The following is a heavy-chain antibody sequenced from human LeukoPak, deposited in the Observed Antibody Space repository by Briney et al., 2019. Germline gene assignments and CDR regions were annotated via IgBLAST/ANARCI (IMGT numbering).Heavy chain of an antibody. CDR1: GGSISSGGYS. V-gene: IGHV4-31*11. J-gene: IGHJ3*02. CDR2: IYYSGST. CDR3: AREARVLAFDI. D-gene: IGHD3-16*01. Sequence: SQTLSLTCAVSGGSISSGGYSWSWIRQHPGKGLEWIGYIYYSGSTYYNPSLKSRVTISVDTSKNQFSLKLSSVTAADTAVYYCAREARVLAFDIWGQGTKVTVSS.